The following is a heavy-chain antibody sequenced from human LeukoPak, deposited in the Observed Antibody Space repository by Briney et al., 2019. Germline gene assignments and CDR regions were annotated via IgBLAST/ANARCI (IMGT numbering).Heavy chain of an antibody. CDR2: IYHSGST. Sequence: PSETLSLTCTVSGGSISSGGYYWSWIRQPPGKGLEWIGYIYHSGSTYYNPSLKSRVTISVDRSKNQFSLKLSSVTAADTAVYYCARDLSNIAALWGQGTLVTVSS. CDR3: ARDLSNIAAL. D-gene: IGHD6-6*01. CDR1: GGSISSGGYY. V-gene: IGHV4-30-2*01. J-gene: IGHJ4*02.